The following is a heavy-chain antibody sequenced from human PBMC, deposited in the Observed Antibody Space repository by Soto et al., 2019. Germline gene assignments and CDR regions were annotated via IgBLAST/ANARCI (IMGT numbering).Heavy chain of an antibody. V-gene: IGHV1-2*04. Sequence: ASVKVSCKASGYTFTGYYMHWVRQVPGQGLEWMGWINPNSGGTNYAQKFQGWVTMTRDTSISTAYMELSRLRSDDTAVYYCARASDDYGDIYFDYWGQGTLVTVSS. CDR2: INPNSGGT. CDR1: GYTFTGYY. CDR3: ARASDDYGDIYFDY. D-gene: IGHD4-17*01. J-gene: IGHJ4*02.